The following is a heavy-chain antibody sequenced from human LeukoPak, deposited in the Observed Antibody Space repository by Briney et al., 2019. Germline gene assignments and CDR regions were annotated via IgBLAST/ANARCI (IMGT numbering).Heavy chain of an antibody. J-gene: IGHJ4*02. Sequence: GGSLRLSCAASGFTFDDYGMSWVRQAPGKGLEWVSGINWNGGSTGYADSVKGRFTISRDNAKNSLYLQMNSLRAEDTALYYCARGIYCSGGSCYSGDYWGQGTLVTVSS. V-gene: IGHV3-20*04. CDR2: INWNGGST. D-gene: IGHD2-15*01. CDR3: ARGIYCSGGSCYSGDY. CDR1: GFTFDDYG.